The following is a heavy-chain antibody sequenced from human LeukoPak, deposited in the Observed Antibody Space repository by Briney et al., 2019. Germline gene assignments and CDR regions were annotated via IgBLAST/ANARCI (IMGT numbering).Heavy chain of an antibody. D-gene: IGHD6-19*01. V-gene: IGHV3-9*01. J-gene: IGHJ4*02. CDR3: AKDNRRHYTSGPNPDSLH. CDR1: GFIFNNYA. Sequence: GRSLRLSCAGSGFIFNNYAMHWVRQPPGKGLGWVSGISWNSGSIDYADSVKGRFTISRDNAKNSLYLQMDSLRVEDTAFYYCAKDNRRHYTSGPNPDSLHWGQGALVTVSS. CDR2: ISWNSGSI.